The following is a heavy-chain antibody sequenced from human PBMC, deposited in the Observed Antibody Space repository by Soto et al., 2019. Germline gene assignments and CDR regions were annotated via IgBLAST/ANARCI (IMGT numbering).Heavy chain of an antibody. V-gene: IGHV4-34*01. CDR3: ASQSSVYYYYGMDV. CDR2: INHSGST. D-gene: IGHD3-10*01. J-gene: IGHJ6*02. CDR1: GGSFSGYY. Sequence: PSETLSLTCAVYGGSFSGYYWSWIRQPPGKGLEWIGEINHSGSTNYNPSLKSRVTISVDTSKNQFSLKLSSVTAADTAVYYCASQSSVYYYYGMDVWGQRTTVTLSS.